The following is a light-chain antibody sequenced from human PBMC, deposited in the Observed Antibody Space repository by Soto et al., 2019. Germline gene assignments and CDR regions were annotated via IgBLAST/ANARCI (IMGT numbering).Light chain of an antibody. CDR3: MRSQQTPPT. CDR2: FGS. J-gene: IGKJ1*01. Sequence: DVVMTQSPLSLPVTPGEPASISCSSSQSLLQSNGYNYLDWYLQKPGQSPQLLIFFGSYRASGVPDRFSGCGSGTDFTLKIRSVEAEDVGIYYCMRSQQTPPTFGQGTRVEIK. CDR1: QSLLQSNGYNY. V-gene: IGKV2-28*01.